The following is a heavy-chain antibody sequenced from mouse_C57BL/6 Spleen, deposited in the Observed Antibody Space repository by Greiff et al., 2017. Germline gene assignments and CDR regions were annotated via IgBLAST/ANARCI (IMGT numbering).Heavy chain of an antibody. V-gene: IGHV1-15*01. CDR1: GYTFTDYE. CDR2: IDPETGGT. J-gene: IGHJ2*01. D-gene: IGHD3-3*01. Sequence: SGAELVRPGASVTLSCKASGYTFTDYEMHWVKQTPVHGLEWIGAIDPETGGTAYNQKFKGKAILTADKSSSTAYMELRSLTSEDSAVYYCTRPGRDYWGQGTTLTVSS. CDR3: TRPGRDY.